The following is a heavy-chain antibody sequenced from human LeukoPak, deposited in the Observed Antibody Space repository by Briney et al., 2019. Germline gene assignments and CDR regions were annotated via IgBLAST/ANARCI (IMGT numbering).Heavy chain of an antibody. CDR1: GFTFSDYY. J-gene: IGHJ4*02. D-gene: IGHD3-22*01. Sequence: GGSLRLSCAASGFTFSDYYMSWIRQAPGKGLEWVSYISSSGSTIYYADSVKGRFTISRDNAKNSLYLQMNSLRAGDTAVYYCASTSRYYYDSSGYPHFDYWGQGTLVTVSS. CDR2: ISSSGSTI. CDR3: ASTSRYYYDSSGYPHFDY. V-gene: IGHV3-11*01.